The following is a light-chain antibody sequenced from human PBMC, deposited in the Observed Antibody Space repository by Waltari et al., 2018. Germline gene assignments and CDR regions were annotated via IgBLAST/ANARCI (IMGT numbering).Light chain of an antibody. CDR1: QDISRY. J-gene: IGKJ5*01. V-gene: IGKV1D-12*01. CDR2: DTS. Sequence: DIQMTQSPSSVSASLGDRVTITCRASQDISRYLAWYQQTPGRSPKLLIFDTSSVTSGVPSRFRGSGSGTDFTLTISSLQPEDFATYYCLQVSNFPITFGQGTRLEIK. CDR3: LQVSNFPIT.